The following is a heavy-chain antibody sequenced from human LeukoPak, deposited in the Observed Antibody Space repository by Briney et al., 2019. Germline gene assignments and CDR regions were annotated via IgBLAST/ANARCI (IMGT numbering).Heavy chain of an antibody. CDR1: GGSINSYY. J-gene: IGHJ3*02. Sequence: SETLSLTCTVSGGSINSYYWSWIRQPPGKGLEGIGYIYYSGSTNYNPSLKSRVTISVDTSNNKFSLKLTSLTAADTAVYYCVRHLSAGGPAFDIWGQGTMVTVSS. V-gene: IGHV4-59*08. D-gene: IGHD4-23*01. CDR3: VRHLSAGGPAFDI. CDR2: IYYSGST.